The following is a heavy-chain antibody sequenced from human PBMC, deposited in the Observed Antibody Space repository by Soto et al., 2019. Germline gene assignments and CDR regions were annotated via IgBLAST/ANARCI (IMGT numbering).Heavy chain of an antibody. J-gene: IGHJ6*02. CDR3: ARNGSYYDFWSGYYFGGGMDV. Sequence: SSEPLSLTCAVYGGSFSGYYWSWIRQPPGKGLEWIGEINHSGSTNYNPSLKSRVTISVDTSKNQFSLKLSSVTAADTAVYYCARNGSYYDFWSGYYFGGGMDVWGQGTTVTVSS. V-gene: IGHV4-34*01. CDR2: INHSGST. D-gene: IGHD3-3*01. CDR1: GGSFSGYY.